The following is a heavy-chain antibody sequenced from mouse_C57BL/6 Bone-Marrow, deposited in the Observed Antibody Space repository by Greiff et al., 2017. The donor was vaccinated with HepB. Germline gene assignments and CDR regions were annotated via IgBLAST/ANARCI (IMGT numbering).Heavy chain of an antibody. CDR3: ARNPRSGTAMDY. D-gene: IGHD4-1*01. CDR2: IWSGGST. J-gene: IGHJ4*01. Sequence: VQLQESGPGLVQPSQSLSITCTVSGFSLTSYGVHWVRQSPGKGLEWLGVIWSGGSTDYTAAFISRLSISKDNSKSRVFFKMNSLQADDTAIYYCARNPRSGTAMDYWGQGTSVTVSS. CDR1: GFSLTSYG. V-gene: IGHV2-2*01.